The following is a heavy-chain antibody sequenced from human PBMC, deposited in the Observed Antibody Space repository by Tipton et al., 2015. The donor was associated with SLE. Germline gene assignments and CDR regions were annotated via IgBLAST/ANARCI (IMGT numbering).Heavy chain of an antibody. J-gene: IGHJ6*03. CDR2: IYHSGST. D-gene: IGHD6-19*01. CDR1: GYSISSGYY. Sequence: GSLRLSCTVSGYSISSGYYWGWIRQPPGKGLEWIGSIYHSGSTYYNPSLKSRVTISVDTSKNQFSLKLSSVTAADTAVYYCARDFYSSGSYYYYYMDVWGKGTTVTVSS. CDR3: ARDFYSSGSYYYYYMDV. V-gene: IGHV4-38-2*02.